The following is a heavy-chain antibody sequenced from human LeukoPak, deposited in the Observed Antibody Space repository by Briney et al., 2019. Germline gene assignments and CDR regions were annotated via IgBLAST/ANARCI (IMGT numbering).Heavy chain of an antibody. Sequence: GASVKVSCKASGYTFTSYGISWVRQAPGQGLGWMGWISAYNGNTNYAQKLQGRVTMTTDTSTSTAYMELRSLRSDDTAVYYCARDFGDYYDSSGYYYHYYYMDVWGKGTTVTVSS. J-gene: IGHJ6*03. V-gene: IGHV1-18*01. CDR3: ARDFGDYYDSSGYYYHYYYMDV. CDR1: GYTFTSYG. CDR2: ISAYNGNT. D-gene: IGHD3-22*01.